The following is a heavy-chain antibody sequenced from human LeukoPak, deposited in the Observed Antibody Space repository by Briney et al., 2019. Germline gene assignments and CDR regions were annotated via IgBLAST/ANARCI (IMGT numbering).Heavy chain of an antibody. CDR3: ARGGPLPRYCSSTSCYRDY. Sequence: GGSLRLSCAASGFTFSSYSMNWVRQAPGKGLEWDSSISSSSSYIYYADSVKGRFTISRDNAKNSLYLQMNSLRAEDTAVYYCARGGPLPRYCSSTSCYRDYWGQGTLVTVSS. D-gene: IGHD2-2*01. V-gene: IGHV3-21*01. CDR1: GFTFSSYS. CDR2: ISSSSSYI. J-gene: IGHJ4*02.